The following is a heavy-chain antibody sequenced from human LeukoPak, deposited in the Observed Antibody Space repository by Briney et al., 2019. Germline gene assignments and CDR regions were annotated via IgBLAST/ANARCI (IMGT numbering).Heavy chain of an antibody. Sequence: PGGSLRLSCAASGFTFSNYAMTWVRQAPGKGLEWVSAISANGGGTYYADSVKGRFTISRDNLKSTLYVQMNSLRVEDTALYYCAKGHSAHGTGFDYWGQGALVIVSS. D-gene: IGHD1-1*01. J-gene: IGHJ4*02. CDR1: GFTFSNYA. V-gene: IGHV3-23*01. CDR3: AKGHSAHGTGFDY. CDR2: ISANGGGT.